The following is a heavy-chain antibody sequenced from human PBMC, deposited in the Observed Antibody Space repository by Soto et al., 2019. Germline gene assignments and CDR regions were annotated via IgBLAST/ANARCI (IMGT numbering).Heavy chain of an antibody. Sequence: SETLSLTCTVSGTSISSYYWSWIRQPPGKGLEWIANIHYSGTTNYNPSLASRVTISVDTSKNQFSLKLSSVTAADRAVYYCAGGASIAARLIDYWGQGTLVTVSS. CDR1: GTSISSYY. V-gene: IGHV4-59*08. CDR2: IHYSGTT. J-gene: IGHJ4*02. CDR3: AGGASIAARLIDY. D-gene: IGHD6-6*01.